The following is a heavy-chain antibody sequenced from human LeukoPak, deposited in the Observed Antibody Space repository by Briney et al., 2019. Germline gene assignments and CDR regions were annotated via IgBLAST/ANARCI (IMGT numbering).Heavy chain of an antibody. Sequence: AASVKVSCKASGYTFTVYYMHWVRQAPGQGLEWTGWINPNSGGTNYAQKLQGRVTMTTDTSTSTAYMELRSLRSEDTAVYYCARGKITMVRGVIITDYYYMDVWGKGTTVTVSS. CDR1: GYTFTVYY. V-gene: IGHV1-2*02. J-gene: IGHJ6*03. D-gene: IGHD3-10*01. CDR3: ARGKITMVRGVIITDYYYMDV. CDR2: INPNSGGT.